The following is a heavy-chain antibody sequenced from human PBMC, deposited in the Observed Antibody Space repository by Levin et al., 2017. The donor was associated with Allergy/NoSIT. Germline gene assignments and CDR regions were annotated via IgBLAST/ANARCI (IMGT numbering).Heavy chain of an antibody. CDR3: AREGGYDILTGYYPFNYYYYMDV. CDR2: ISSSSSYI. Sequence: GESLKISCAASGFTFSSYSMNWVRQAPGKGLEWVSSISSSSSYIYYADSVKGRFTISRDNAKNSLYLQMNSLRAEDTAVYYCAREGGYDILTGYYPFNYYYYMDVWGKGTTVTVSS. CDR1: GFTFSSYS. J-gene: IGHJ6*03. D-gene: IGHD3-9*01. V-gene: IGHV3-21*01.